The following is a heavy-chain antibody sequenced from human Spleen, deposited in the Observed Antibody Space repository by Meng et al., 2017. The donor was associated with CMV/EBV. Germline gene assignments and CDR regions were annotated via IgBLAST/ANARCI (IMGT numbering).Heavy chain of an antibody. J-gene: IGHJ4*02. V-gene: IGHV3-30*02. CDR2: IRYDGSNK. CDR3: AKDPGGF. Sequence: VQLGGSGGAVGQAGGALGLSCEASGFTFSAHGMHWVRQAPGKGLEWVAFIRYDGSNKYYADSVKGRFTISRDNSKNTLYLQMNSLRAEDTAVYYCAKDPGGFWGQGTLVTVSS. D-gene: IGHD3-10*01. CDR1: GFTFSAHG.